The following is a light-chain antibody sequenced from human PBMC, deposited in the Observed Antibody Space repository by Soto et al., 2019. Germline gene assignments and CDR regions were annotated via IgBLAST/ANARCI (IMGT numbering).Light chain of an antibody. CDR2: SNN. Sequence: QSVLTQPPSASGTPGQRVTISCSGSSSNIGSNTVNWYQQLPGTAPKLLIYSNNQRPSGVLDRFSGSKSATSASLAISGLQSEHEADYYCAAWDDSLNGPVFGGGAKLTVL. J-gene: IGLJ2*01. V-gene: IGLV1-44*01. CDR1: SSNIGSNT. CDR3: AAWDDSLNGPV.